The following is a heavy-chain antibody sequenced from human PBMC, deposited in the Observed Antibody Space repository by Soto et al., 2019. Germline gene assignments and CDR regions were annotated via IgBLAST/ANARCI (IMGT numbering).Heavy chain of an antibody. CDR1: GYTFTDYY. V-gene: IGHV1-2*04. CDR3: ARDPLPYYYGSGSGSYGLDV. J-gene: IGHJ6*02. Sequence: QVQLVQSGAEVKKPGASVKVSCEASGYTFTDYYIHWVRQAPGQGLEWMGWINPNSGGTNYAQKFQDWVTMTRDTSISTAYMELTRLRSDDTAVYYCARDPLPYYYGSGSGSYGLDVWGQGTTVTVSS. D-gene: IGHD3-10*01. CDR2: INPNSGGT.